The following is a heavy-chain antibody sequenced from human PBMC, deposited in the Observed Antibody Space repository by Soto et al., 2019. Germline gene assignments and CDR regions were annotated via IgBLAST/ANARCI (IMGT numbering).Heavy chain of an antibody. V-gene: IGHV3-74*01. D-gene: IGHD3-10*01. CDR2: IKFDGSSA. Sequence: EVQLVESGGGLVQPGESLRLSCAAAGFTFSAYWIHWVRQAPGKGLVWVSRIKFDGSSANYADSVRGRFTISRDNAKDTVYLQMNSLVAEDRAVYYCARGVRGHSGFDVWGQGTRVTVSS. J-gene: IGHJ3*01. CDR3: ARGVRGHSGFDV. CDR1: GFTFSAYW.